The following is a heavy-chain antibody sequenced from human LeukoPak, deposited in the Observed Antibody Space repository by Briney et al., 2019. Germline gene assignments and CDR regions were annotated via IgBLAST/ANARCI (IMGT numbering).Heavy chain of an antibody. CDR2: ISGSGDGT. V-gene: IGHV3-23*01. Sequence: GGSPRLSCAASGFPFSRNDMSWVRQAPGKGLEWVSSISGSGDGTYYADSVKGRFTISRDTSKNTLYLEMNSLRAEDAAVYYCAKYRGFGDSYDSWGQGTLVTVSS. CDR3: AKYRGFGDSYDS. CDR1: GFPFSRND. D-gene: IGHD3-10*01. J-gene: IGHJ4*02.